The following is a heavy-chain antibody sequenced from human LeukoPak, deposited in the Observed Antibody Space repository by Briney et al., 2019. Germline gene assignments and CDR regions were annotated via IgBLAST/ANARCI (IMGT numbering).Heavy chain of an antibody. D-gene: IGHD6-19*01. V-gene: IGHV3-33*01. J-gene: IGHJ6*02. CDR2: IWYDGSNK. Sequence: PGGSLRLSCAASGFTFSSYGMHWVRQAPGKGLEWVAVIWYDGSNKYYADSVKGRFTISRDNSKNTLYLQMNSLRAEDTAVYYCARFEGEIAVAGLYYYGMDVWGQGTTVTVSS. CDR1: GFTFSSYG. CDR3: ARFEGEIAVAGLYYYGMDV.